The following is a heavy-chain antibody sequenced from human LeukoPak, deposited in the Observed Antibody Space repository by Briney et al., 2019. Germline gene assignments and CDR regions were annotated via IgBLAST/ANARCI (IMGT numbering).Heavy chain of an antibody. CDR3: AKGVLLEWFPYYFDY. D-gene: IGHD3-3*01. Sequence: PGGSLRLSCAASGFTFSSYGMHWVRQAPGKGLECVAFIRYDGSNKYYADSVKGRFTISRDNSKNTLYLQMNSLRAEDTAVYYCAKGVLLEWFPYYFDYWGQGTLVTVSS. J-gene: IGHJ4*02. CDR1: GFTFSSYG. CDR2: IRYDGSNK. V-gene: IGHV3-30*02.